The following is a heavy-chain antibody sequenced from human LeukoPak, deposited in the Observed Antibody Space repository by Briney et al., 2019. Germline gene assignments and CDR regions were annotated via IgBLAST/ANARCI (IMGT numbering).Heavy chain of an antibody. D-gene: IGHD2-2*03. Sequence: GASVKVSCKASGYTSIKYNIGWVRQAPGHGLEWMGWISAYDGNTNYDQKLQGRVTMTTDTSTSTAYMELRSLRSDDTAVYYCARAGYCSSTSCSDDAFDIWGQGTKVTVSS. CDR3: ARAGYCSSTSCSDDAFDI. J-gene: IGHJ3*02. CDR1: GYTSIKYN. V-gene: IGHV1-18*01. CDR2: ISAYDGNT.